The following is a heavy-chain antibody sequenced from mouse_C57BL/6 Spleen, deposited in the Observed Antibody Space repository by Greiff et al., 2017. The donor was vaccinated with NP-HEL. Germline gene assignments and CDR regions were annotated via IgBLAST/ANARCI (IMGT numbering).Heavy chain of an antibody. D-gene: IGHD2-5*01. V-gene: IGHV1-55*01. Sequence: QVQLQQSGAELVKPGASVKMSCKASGYTFTSYWITWVKQRPGQGLEWIGDIYPGSGSTNYNEKFKSKATLTVDTSSSTAYMQLSSLTSEDSAVYYCARDPYYSIEAYWGQGTLVTVSA. J-gene: IGHJ3*01. CDR2: IYPGSGST. CDR1: GYTFTSYW. CDR3: ARDPYYSIEAY.